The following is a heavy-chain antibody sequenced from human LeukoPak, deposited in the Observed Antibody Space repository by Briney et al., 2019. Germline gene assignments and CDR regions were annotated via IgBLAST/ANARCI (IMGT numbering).Heavy chain of an antibody. CDR3: ARDSGTTGEVKFDP. D-gene: IGHD3-10*01. J-gene: IGHJ5*02. CDR1: GGSISSYY. V-gene: IGHV4-59*12. CDR2: IYYSGIT. Sequence: SETLSLTCTVSGGSISSYYWNWLRQPPGKGLEWIGYIYYSGITNYNPSLKSRVTISVDTSKNQFSLKLTSVTAADTAVYYCARDSGTTGEVKFDPWGQGTLVTVSS.